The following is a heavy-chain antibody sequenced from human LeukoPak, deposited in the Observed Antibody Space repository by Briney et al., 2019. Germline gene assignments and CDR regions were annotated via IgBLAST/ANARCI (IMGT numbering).Heavy chain of an antibody. Sequence: PSETLSLTCTVPGGSIINYWSWIRQPPGKGLEWIGYIYYSGSTNYNPSLKSRVTISVDTSKNQFSLKLSSMTAADTAVYYCARGGYSYGFFTGYYMDVWGKGTTVTISS. CDR2: IYYSGST. V-gene: IGHV4-59*01. CDR1: GGSIINY. D-gene: IGHD5-18*01. CDR3: ARGGYSYGFFTGYYMDV. J-gene: IGHJ6*03.